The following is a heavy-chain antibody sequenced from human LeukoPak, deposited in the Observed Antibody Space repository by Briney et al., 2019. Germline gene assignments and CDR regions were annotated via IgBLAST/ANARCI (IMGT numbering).Heavy chain of an antibody. J-gene: IGHJ4*02. V-gene: IGHV3-20*04. CDR1: GFTFDDYG. CDR2: INWNGGST. CDR3: ARVQSQSDIVATMFDY. D-gene: IGHD5-12*01. Sequence: GGSLRLSCVASGFTFDDYGMSWVRQAPGMGLEWVSGINWNGGSTGYADSVKGRFTISRDNSKNTLYLQMNSLRAEDTAVYYCARVQSQSDIVATMFDYWGQGTLVTVSS.